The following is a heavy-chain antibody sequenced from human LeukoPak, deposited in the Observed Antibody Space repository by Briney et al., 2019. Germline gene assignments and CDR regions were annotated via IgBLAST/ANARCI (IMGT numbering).Heavy chain of an antibody. CDR3: AKDPSYYYDSSGHFDY. Sequence: GGSLRLSCAASGFTFSSYAMSWVRQAPGKGLEWVSAISGSGGSTYYADSVKGRFTISRDNSKDTLYLQMNSLRAEDTAVYYCAKDPSYYYDSSGHFDYWGQGTLVTVSS. V-gene: IGHV3-23*01. CDR1: GFTFSSYA. J-gene: IGHJ4*02. CDR2: ISGSGGST. D-gene: IGHD3-22*01.